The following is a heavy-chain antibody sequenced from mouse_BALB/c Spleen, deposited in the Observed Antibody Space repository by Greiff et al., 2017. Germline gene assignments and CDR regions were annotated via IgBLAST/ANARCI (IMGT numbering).Heavy chain of an antibody. V-gene: IGHV2-5-1*01. CDR2: IWRGGST. Sequence: VQLQQSGPSLVQPSQSLSITCTVSGFSLTSYGVHWVRQSPGKGLEWLGVIWRGGSTDYNAAFMSRLSITKDNSKSQVFFKMNSLQADDTAIYYCAKGYYRYDGYAMDYWGQGTSVTVSS. CDR1: GFSLTSYG. CDR3: AKGYYRYDGYAMDY. J-gene: IGHJ4*01. D-gene: IGHD2-14*01.